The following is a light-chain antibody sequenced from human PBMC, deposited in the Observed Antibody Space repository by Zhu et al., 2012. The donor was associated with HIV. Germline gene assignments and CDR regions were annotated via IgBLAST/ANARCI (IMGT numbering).Light chain of an antibody. V-gene: IGKV3-20*01. CDR3: QQFGSSPPT. J-gene: IGKJ1*01. CDR2: GAS. CDR1: QVVNSNY. Sequence: EIVLTQSPGTLSLPPGETATLSCRTSQVVNSNYLAWYQQKPGQAPRPVIYGASTRARWHPRTRFSGSGSGTDFTLTISRLEPEDFAVYSCQQFGSSPPTFGQGTKVE.